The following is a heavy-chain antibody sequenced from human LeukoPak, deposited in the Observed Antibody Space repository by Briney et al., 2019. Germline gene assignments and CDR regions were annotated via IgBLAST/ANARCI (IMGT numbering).Heavy chain of an antibody. CDR2: ISWNSGSI. Sequence: GGSLRLSCAASGFTFDDYAMHWVRQAPGKGLEWVSGISWNSGSIGYADSVKGRFTISRDNAKNSLYLQMNSLRAEDTALYYCSRVTMVRGSMDYYYGMDVWGQGPRSPSP. CDR1: GFTFDDYA. D-gene: IGHD3-10*01. J-gene: IGHJ6*02. V-gene: IGHV3-9*01. CDR3: SRVTMVRGSMDYYYGMDV.